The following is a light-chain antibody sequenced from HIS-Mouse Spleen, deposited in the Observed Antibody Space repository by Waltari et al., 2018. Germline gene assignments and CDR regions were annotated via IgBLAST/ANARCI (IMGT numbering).Light chain of an antibody. CDR2: EGS. Sequence: QSALTQPASVSGSPGQSITISCTGTSSDAGSYNLIPWYQQHPGKAPKLMIYEGSKRPSGVSNRFSGSKSGNTASLTISGLQAEDEADYYCCSYAGSSTFEVFGGGTKLTVL. CDR1: SSDAGSYNL. J-gene: IGLJ2*01. V-gene: IGLV2-23*03. CDR3: CSYAGSSTFEV.